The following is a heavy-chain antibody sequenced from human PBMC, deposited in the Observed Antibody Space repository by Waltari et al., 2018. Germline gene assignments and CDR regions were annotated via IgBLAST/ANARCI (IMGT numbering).Heavy chain of an antibody. CDR1: GYTFTGYY. V-gene: IGHV1-2*06. D-gene: IGHD6-13*01. CDR3: ATVIEISSSWTYYFDY. J-gene: IGHJ4*02. CDR2: DNPNSGGT. Sequence: QVQLVQSGAEVKKPGASVKVSCKASGYTFTGYYMHWVRQAPGQGLEWMGRDNPNSGGTNYAKKFQGRVTMTRDTSISTAYMELSRLGSDDTAVYYCATVIEISSSWTYYFDYWGQGTLVTVSS.